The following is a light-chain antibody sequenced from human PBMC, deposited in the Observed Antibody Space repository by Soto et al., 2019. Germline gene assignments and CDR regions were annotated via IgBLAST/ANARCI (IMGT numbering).Light chain of an antibody. CDR1: SSDVGYYNY. CDR2: EVS. CDR3: CSRGRDLTYV. Sequence: QSVLTQPASVSGSPGQSITISCTGTSSDVGYYNYVSWYQQHPGKVPKLMIYEVSNRPSGISSRFSGSKSGITASLTISGLQAEDEAEYYCCSRGRDLTYVCGTGIKVP. J-gene: IGLJ1*01. V-gene: IGLV2-14*01.